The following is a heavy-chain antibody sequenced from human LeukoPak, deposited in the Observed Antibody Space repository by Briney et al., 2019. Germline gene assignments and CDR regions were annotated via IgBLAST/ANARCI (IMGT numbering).Heavy chain of an antibody. J-gene: IGHJ4*02. CDR3: AKDHIVVVPAAVHPFFDY. V-gene: IGHV3-23*01. CDR2: ISGSGGST. D-gene: IGHD2-2*01. Sequence: GGSLRLSCAASGFTFSSYAMSWVRQAPGKGLEWVAAISGSGGSTYYADSVKGRFTISRDNSKNTLYLQMNSLRAEDTAVYYCAKDHIVVVPAAVHPFFDYWGQGTLVTVSS. CDR1: GFTFSSYA.